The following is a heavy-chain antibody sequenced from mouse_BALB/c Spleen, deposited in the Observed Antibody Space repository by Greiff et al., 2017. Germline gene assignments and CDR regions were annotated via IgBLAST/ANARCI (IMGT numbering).Heavy chain of an antibody. D-gene: IGHD2-4*01. V-gene: IGHV1-14*01. CDR1: GYTFTSYV. J-gene: IGHJ3*01. CDR2: INPYNDGT. Sequence: EVQVVESGPELVKPGASVKMSCKASGYTFTSYVMHWVKQKPGQGLEWIGYINPYNDGTKYNEKFKGKATLTSDKSSSTAYMELSSLTSEDSAVYYCARDSTMITTWFAYWGQGTLVTVSA. CDR3: ARDSTMITTWFAY.